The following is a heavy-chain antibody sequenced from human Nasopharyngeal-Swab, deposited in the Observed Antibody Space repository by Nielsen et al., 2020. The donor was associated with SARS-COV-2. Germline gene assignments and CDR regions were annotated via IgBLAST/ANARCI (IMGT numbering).Heavy chain of an antibody. Sequence: SVKVTCKASRYSFRRYGINWVRQAPGQGLDWMGWISIYNGDRNYAEQLQGRVSMTTDTSTTTAFMELTSLRSDDTAVYYCARDVEEWLVVPSLSFDHWGQGTLVTVSS. V-gene: IGHV1-18*01. CDR2: ISIYNGDR. J-gene: IGHJ4*02. CDR3: ARDVEEWLVVPSLSFDH. CDR1: RYSFRRYG. D-gene: IGHD5-18*01.